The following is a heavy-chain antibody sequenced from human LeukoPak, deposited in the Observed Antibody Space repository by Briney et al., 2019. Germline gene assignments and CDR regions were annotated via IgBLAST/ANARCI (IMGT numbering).Heavy chain of an antibody. D-gene: IGHD3-3*01. CDR3: ARGHSYDFWSGPWYMDV. J-gene: IGHJ6*03. CDR1: GGSISSYY. Sequence: LETLSLTCTVSGGSISSYYWSWIRQPPGKGLEWIGYIYYSGSTNYNPSLKSRVTISVDTSKNQFSLKLSSVTAADTAVYYCARGHSYDFWSGPWYMDVWGKGTTVTVSS. CDR2: IYYSGST. V-gene: IGHV4-59*12.